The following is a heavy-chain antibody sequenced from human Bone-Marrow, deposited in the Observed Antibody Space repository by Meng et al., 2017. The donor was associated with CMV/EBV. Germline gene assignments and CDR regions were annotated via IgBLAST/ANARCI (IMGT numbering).Heavy chain of an antibody. CDR2: IIPSGGST. J-gene: IGHJ6*02. Sequence: ASVKVSCKASGYTFSNYYIHWVRQAPGQGLEWMGIIIPSGGSTNYARKFQGRVTMTRDTSTSTVYLELNSLTSDDTAVYYCARAAITMIVHYGMDVWGQGTTVTVSS. CDR3: ARAAITMIVHYGMDV. CDR1: GYTFSNYY. V-gene: IGHV1-46*01. D-gene: IGHD3-22*01.